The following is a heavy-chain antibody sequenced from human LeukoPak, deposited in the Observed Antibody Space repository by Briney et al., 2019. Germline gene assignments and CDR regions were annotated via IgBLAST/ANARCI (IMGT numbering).Heavy chain of an antibody. J-gene: IGHJ3*02. CDR2: INTDGSST. CDR3: AREGDLQDPAFDI. D-gene: IGHD3-10*01. Sequence: PGGYLRLSCAASGFTFSSYWMHWVRHAPGKGLVWVSRINTDGSSTSYADSVKGRFTISRDNAKNTLYLQMNSLRAEDTAVYYCAREGDLQDPAFDIWGQGTMVTVSS. V-gene: IGHV3-74*01. CDR1: GFTFSSYW.